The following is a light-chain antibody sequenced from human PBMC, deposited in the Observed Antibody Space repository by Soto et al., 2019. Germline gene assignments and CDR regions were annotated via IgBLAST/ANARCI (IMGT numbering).Light chain of an antibody. V-gene: IGLV1-40*01. CDR1: RSNIGAGYD. Sequence: QSVLTQPPSVSGAPGQSITIACTGSRSNIGAGYDVHWYQQKPGTAPKLLIYTTNHRPSGVADRFSGSKSGSSASLAITGLQPEDEADYFCQTYDKSLSGSYIFGTGTKVTVL. CDR3: QTYDKSLSGSYI. CDR2: TTN. J-gene: IGLJ1*01.